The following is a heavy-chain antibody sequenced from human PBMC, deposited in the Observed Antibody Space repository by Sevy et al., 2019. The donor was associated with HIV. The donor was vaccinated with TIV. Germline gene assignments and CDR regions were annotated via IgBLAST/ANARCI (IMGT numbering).Heavy chain of an antibody. CDR2: IYHSGST. Sequence: SETLSLTCAVSGYSISSGYYWGWIRQPPGEGLEWIGNIYHSGSTYYNPSLQSRITMSVDTSKNQFSLNVTCVTAADAAEYYCARRGYNWNEFDYWGQGTLVTVSS. CDR3: ARRGYNWNEFDY. D-gene: IGHD1-20*01. J-gene: IGHJ4*02. CDR1: GYSISSGYY. V-gene: IGHV4-38-2*01.